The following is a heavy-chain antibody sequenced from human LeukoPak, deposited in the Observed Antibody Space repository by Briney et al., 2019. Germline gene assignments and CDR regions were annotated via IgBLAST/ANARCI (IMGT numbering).Heavy chain of an antibody. J-gene: IGHJ6*02. CDR1: GGSISSGGYY. CDR2: IYYSGST. CDR3: ARDPGGGYCSSTSCPVDGMDV. D-gene: IGHD2-2*01. Sequence: SQTLSLTCTVSGGSISSGGYYWSWIRQHPGKGLEWIGYIYYSGSTYYNPSLKSRVTISVDTSKNQFSLRLSSVTAADTAVYYCARDPGGGYCSSTSCPVDGMDVWGQGTTVTVSS. V-gene: IGHV4-31*03.